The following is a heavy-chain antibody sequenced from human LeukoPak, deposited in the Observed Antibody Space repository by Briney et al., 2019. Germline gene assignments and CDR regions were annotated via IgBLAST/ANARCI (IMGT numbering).Heavy chain of an antibody. D-gene: IGHD3-10*01. CDR3: ATVRRYGSGRIDY. CDR2: IYYSGST. V-gene: IGHV4-30-4*01. CDR1: GGSISSGDYY. J-gene: IGHJ4*02. Sequence: PSEALSLTCTVSGGSISSGDYYWSWIRQPPGKGLEWIGYIYYSGSTYYNPSLESRVTISVDTSKNQFSLKLSSVTAADTAVYYCATVRRYGSGRIDYWGQGTLVTVSS.